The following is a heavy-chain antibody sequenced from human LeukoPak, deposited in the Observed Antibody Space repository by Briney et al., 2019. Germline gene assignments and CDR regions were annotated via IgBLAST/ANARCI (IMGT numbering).Heavy chain of an antibody. J-gene: IGHJ4*02. CDR2: IKEDGSSK. V-gene: IGHV3-7*03. CDR3: AKDIATGNRLYYFDY. D-gene: IGHD1-14*01. Sequence: GGSLRLSCAASEFTFSSYWMSWVRQAPGKGLEWVANIKEDGSSKNYADSVKGRFTISRDNAKNTLYLQMSSLRGEDTALYYCAKDIATGNRLYYFDYWGQGTLVTVSS. CDR1: EFTFSSYW.